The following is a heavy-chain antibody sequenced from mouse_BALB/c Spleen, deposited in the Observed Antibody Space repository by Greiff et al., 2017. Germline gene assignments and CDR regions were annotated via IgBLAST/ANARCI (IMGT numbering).Heavy chain of an antibody. D-gene: IGHD2-4*01. CDR1: GYTFTSYW. V-gene: IGHV1-69*02. CDR2: IYPSDSYT. Sequence: QVQLKQPGAELVRPGASVKLSCKASGYTFTSYWINWVKQRPGQGLEWIGNIYPSDSYTNYNQKFKDKATLTVDKSSSTAYMQLSSPTSEDSAVYYCTRVHDYDGYAMDYWGQGTSVTVSS. CDR3: TRVHDYDGYAMDY. J-gene: IGHJ4*01.